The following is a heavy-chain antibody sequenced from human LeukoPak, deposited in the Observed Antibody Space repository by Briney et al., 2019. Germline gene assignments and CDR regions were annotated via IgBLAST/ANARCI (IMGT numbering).Heavy chain of an antibody. J-gene: IGHJ4*02. D-gene: IGHD3-22*01. Sequence: PGGSLRLSCAASGFTFRSYAMSGVRQAPGKGLEGVSAISGSGGSTYYADSVKGRFTISRDNSKNTLYLQMNSLRAEDTAVYYCAKGTYYYDSSGELDYWGQGTLVTVSS. V-gene: IGHV3-23*01. CDR1: GFTFRSYA. CDR2: ISGSGGST. CDR3: AKGTYYYDSSGELDY.